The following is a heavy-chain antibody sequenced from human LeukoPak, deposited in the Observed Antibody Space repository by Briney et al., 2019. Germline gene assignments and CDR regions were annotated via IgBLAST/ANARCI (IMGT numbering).Heavy chain of an antibody. CDR1: GGTFSGYY. D-gene: IGHD3-22*01. CDR3: ERRATDYYDSSGYHTKPPAGSFDY. Sequence: SETLSLTCAVYGGTFSGYYWSWIRQPPGKGLEWMGEINHSGSTNYNPSLMSRVTISVHTAKNQFSLKRSSVTAADTAVYYCERRATDYYDSSGYHTKPPAGSFDYWGEETLVTVST. CDR2: INHSGST. J-gene: IGHJ4*02. V-gene: IGHV4-34*01.